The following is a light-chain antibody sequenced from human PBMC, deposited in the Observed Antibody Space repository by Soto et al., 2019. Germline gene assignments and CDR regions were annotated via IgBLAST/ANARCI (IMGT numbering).Light chain of an antibody. CDR1: QSVSSSY. CDR2: GAS. V-gene: IGKV3-20*01. CDR3: QQYHTSPLT. J-gene: IGKJ1*01. Sequence: EIVLTQSPGTLSSAPGERAPFSCRASQSVSSSYIAWYQQKRGQAPRRLIYGASIRATGIPDRFSGSGSGTDFTLTISRLEPEDFALYYCQQYHTSPLTFGQGTKVDIK.